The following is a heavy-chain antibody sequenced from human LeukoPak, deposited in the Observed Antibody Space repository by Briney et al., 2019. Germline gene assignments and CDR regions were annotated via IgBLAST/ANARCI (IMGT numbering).Heavy chain of an antibody. CDR2: IKQDGSEK. D-gene: IGHD6-13*01. CDR1: GFTFSSYW. Sequence: RSGGSLRLSCAASGFTFSSYWMSWVRQAPGKGLEWVANIKQDGSEKYYVDSVKGRFTISRDNAKNSLYLQMNSLRAEDTAIYYCARVIRAAPGKGYFDYWGQGTLVTVSS. V-gene: IGHV3-7*03. CDR3: ARVIRAAPGKGYFDY. J-gene: IGHJ4*02.